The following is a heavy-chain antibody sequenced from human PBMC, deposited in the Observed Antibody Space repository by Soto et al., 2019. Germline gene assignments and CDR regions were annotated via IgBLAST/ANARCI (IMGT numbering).Heavy chain of an antibody. CDR2: ISSSSSYI. J-gene: IGHJ6*02. Sequence: EVQLVESGGGLVKPGGSLRLSCAASGFTFSSYSMNWVRQAPGKGLEWVSPISSSSSYIYYADSVKGRFTISRDNAKNSLYLQMNSLRAEDTAVYYCARDASYSSSSDYYYGMDVWGQGTTVTVSS. V-gene: IGHV3-21*01. D-gene: IGHD6-6*01. CDR3: ARDASYSSSSDYYYGMDV. CDR1: GFTFSSYS.